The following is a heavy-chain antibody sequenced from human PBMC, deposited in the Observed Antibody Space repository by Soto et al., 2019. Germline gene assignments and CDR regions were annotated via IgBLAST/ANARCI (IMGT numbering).Heavy chain of an antibody. Sequence: EVQLVESGGGLVQPGGSLRLSCAASGFTFSSSWMSWVRQAAGKGLEWVASIKQDGSEKYYVDSVKGRFTISRDNAKNYLYLQMNSLRAEDTAVYYCARRITAAGAYDYWGQGTLVTVSS. CDR1: GFTFSSSW. V-gene: IGHV3-7*01. CDR3: ARRITAAGAYDY. D-gene: IGHD6-13*01. CDR2: IKQDGSEK. J-gene: IGHJ4*02.